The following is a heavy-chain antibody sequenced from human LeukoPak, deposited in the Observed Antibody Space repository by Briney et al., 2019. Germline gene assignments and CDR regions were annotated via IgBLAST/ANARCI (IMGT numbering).Heavy chain of an antibody. J-gene: IGHJ3*02. CDR3: ARDRRITGTRGAFDI. CDR1: GFTFSSYS. Sequence: GGSLRLSCAASGFTFSSYSMNWVRQAPGKGLEWVSSISSSSSYICYADSVKGRFTISRDNAKNSLYLQMNSLRAEDTAVYYCARDRRITGTRGAFDIWGQGTMVTVSS. CDR2: ISSSSSYI. D-gene: IGHD1-7*01. V-gene: IGHV3-21*01.